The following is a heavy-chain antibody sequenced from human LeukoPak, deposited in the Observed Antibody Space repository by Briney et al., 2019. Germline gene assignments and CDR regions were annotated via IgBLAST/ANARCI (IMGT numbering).Heavy chain of an antibody. D-gene: IGHD2-15*01. Sequence: SETLSLTCAVYGGSFSGYYWSWIRQPPGKGLEWIGEINHSGSTNYNPSLKSRVTISVDTSKNQFSLKLSSVTAADTAEYYCARATVVVVAATRLNWFDPWGQGTLVTVSS. CDR2: INHSGST. CDR3: ARATVVVVAATRLNWFDP. J-gene: IGHJ5*02. V-gene: IGHV4-34*01. CDR1: GGSFSGYY.